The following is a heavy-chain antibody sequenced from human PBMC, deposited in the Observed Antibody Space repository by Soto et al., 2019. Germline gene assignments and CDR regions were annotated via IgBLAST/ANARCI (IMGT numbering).Heavy chain of an antibody. Sequence: PWRSLRLSCAASGFTFSSSAMHWGRQAPGRGLEWVAVISYDGSNKYYADSVKGRFTISRDHSKNTLYLQMNSRRAEDTAVYYCASLYCSSTSCASYTYYYYGLDVWGQGTTVTVSS. CDR1: GFTFSSSA. CDR3: ASLYCSSTSCASYTYYYYGLDV. J-gene: IGHJ6*02. V-gene: IGHV3-30-3*01. D-gene: IGHD2-2*01. CDR2: ISYDGSNK.